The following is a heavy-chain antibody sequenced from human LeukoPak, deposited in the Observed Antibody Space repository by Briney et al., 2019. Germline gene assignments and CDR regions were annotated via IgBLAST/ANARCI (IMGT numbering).Heavy chain of an antibody. CDR2: IYYSGST. Sequence: SETLSLTCTVSGGSISSYYWSWIRQPPGKGLEWIGYIYYSGSTNYNPSLKSRVTISVDTSKNQFSLKLSSVTAADTAVYYCASSGSRLVPFDYWGQGTLVTVSS. CDR1: GGSISSYY. J-gene: IGHJ4*02. D-gene: IGHD6-19*01. CDR3: ASSGSRLVPFDY. V-gene: IGHV4-59*01.